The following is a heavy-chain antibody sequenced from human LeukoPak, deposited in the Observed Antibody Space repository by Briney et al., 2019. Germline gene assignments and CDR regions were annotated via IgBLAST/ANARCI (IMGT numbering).Heavy chain of an antibody. V-gene: IGHV3-48*01. J-gene: IGHJ4*02. CDR3: ATRVNSGWSFDY. CDR2: IGTSGNTI. Sequence: GGSLRLSCAASGFTFSGYIMNWVRQAPGKGLEWVSFIGTSGNTIYYADSVKGRFTVSRDNAKNSLYLQMNSLRAEDTAVYYCATRVNSGWSFDYWGQGTLVTVSS. CDR1: GFTFSGYI. D-gene: IGHD6-19*01.